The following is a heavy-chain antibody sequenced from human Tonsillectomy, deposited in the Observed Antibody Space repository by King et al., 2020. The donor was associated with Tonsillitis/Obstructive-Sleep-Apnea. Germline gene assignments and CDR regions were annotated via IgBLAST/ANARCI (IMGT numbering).Heavy chain of an antibody. CDR3: ARVHFMDV. J-gene: IGHJ6*03. Sequence: VQLVESGGGVVQPGGSLRLSCAASGFTFRSYFMHWVRQAPGKGLEWVADISYDGRNKNYADSVRGRFTISRDNSKNTLYLQMNSLRIEDTAVYYCARVHFMDVWGKGTTVTVSS. CDR2: ISYDGRNK. CDR1: GFTFRSYF. V-gene: IGHV3-30*03.